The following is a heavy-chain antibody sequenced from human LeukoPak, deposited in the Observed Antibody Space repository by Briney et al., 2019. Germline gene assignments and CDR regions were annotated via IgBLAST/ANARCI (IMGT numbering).Heavy chain of an antibody. CDR3: AREASDIVVVPAANPYYYYYGMDV. CDR2: IIPIFGTA. V-gene: IGHV1-69*13. D-gene: IGHD2-2*01. Sequence: SVKVSCKASGGTFSSYAISWVRQAPGQGLEWMGGIIPIFGTANYAQKFQGRVTITADESTSTAYMELSSLRSEDTAVYYCAREASDIVVVPAANPYYYYYGMDVWGKGATVTVSS. J-gene: IGHJ6*04. CDR1: GGTFSSYA.